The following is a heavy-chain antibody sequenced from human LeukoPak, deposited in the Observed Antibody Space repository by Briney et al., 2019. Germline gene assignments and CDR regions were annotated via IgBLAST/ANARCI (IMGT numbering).Heavy chain of an antibody. D-gene: IGHD2-21*02. CDR1: GYTFTGYF. J-gene: IGHJ5*02. V-gene: IGHV1-2*02. Sequence: GASVKVSCKASGYTFTGYFIHWVRQAPGQGLEWMGWINPNNGGTKYAQKFQDRVTMTRDTSISTAYMELRRLRSYDTAVYYCARVPLAFWGGVCLNNWFDPWGQGPLFTASA. CDR2: INPNNGGT. CDR3: ARVPLAFWGGVCLNNWFDP.